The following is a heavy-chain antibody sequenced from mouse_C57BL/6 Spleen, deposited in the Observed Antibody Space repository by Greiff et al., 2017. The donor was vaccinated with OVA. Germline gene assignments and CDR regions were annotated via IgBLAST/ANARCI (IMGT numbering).Heavy chain of an antibody. CDR2: ISDGGSYT. Sequence: EVKVVESGGGLVKPGGSLKLSCAASGFTFSSYAMSWVRQTPEKRLEWVATISDGGSYTYYPDNVKGRFTISRDNAKNNLYLQMSHLKSEDTAMYYCARDTDYGSSYYWYFDVWGTGTTVTVSS. CDR3: ARDTDYGSSYYWYFDV. J-gene: IGHJ1*03. V-gene: IGHV5-4*01. CDR1: GFTFSSYA. D-gene: IGHD1-1*01.